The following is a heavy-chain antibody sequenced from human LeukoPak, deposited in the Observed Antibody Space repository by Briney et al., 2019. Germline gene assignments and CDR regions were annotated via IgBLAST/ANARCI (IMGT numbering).Heavy chain of an antibody. CDR3: ARGRSVLRYFVLGYPYYFDY. D-gene: IGHD3-9*01. CDR1: GGSFSGYY. Sequence: SETLSLTCAVYGGSFSGYYWSWIRQPPGKGLEWIGEINHSGSTNYNPSLKSRVTISVDTSKNQLSLKLSSVTAADTAVYYCARGRSVLRYFVLGYPYYFDYWGQGTLVTVSS. V-gene: IGHV4-34*01. CDR2: INHSGST. J-gene: IGHJ4*02.